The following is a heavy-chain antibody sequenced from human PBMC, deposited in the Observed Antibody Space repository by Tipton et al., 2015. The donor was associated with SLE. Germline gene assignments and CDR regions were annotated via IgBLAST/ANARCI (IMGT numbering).Heavy chain of an antibody. CDR1: GGSFSGYY. J-gene: IGHJ6*03. D-gene: IGHD2-2*01. CDR3: ARGDMVVVPAAGGGYYYYMDV. CDR2: INHSGST. V-gene: IGHV4-34*01. Sequence: TLSLTCAVYGGSFSGYYWSWIRQPPGKGLEWIGEINHSGSTNYSPSLKSRVTISVDTSKNQFSLKLSSVTAADTAVYYCARGDMVVVPAAGGGYYYYMDVWGKGTTVTVSS.